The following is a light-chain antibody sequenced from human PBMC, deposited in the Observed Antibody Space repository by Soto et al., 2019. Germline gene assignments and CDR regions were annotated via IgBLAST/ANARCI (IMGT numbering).Light chain of an antibody. CDR2: ATS. Sequence: DIQMTQSPSSLSASVGDTLTITCRASQSISTYLNWYQKKSGKAPKLLIYATSNLLSKVPSRFSGGGSGAEFALTITSLQPEDFATYYCQQSYSTPYTFGQGTKVEIK. CDR3: QQSYSTPYT. V-gene: IGKV1-39*01. J-gene: IGKJ2*01. CDR1: QSISTY.